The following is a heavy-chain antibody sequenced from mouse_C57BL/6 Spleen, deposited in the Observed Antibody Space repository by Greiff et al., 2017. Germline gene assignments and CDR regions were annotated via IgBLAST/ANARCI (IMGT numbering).Heavy chain of an antibody. D-gene: IGHD3-2*02. CDR2: IDPSDSYT. Sequence: QVQLKQSGAELVMPGASVKLSCKASGYTFTSYWMHWVKQRPGQGLEWIGEIDPSDSYTNYNQKFKGKSTLTVDKSSSTAYMQLSSLTSEDSAVYYFAKSLRQLRLQAMDYWGQGTSVTVSS. CDR1: GYTFTSYW. J-gene: IGHJ4*01. CDR3: AKSLRQLRLQAMDY. V-gene: IGHV1-69*01.